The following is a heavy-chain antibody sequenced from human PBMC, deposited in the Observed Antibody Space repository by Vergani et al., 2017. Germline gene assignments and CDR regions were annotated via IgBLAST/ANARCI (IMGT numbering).Heavy chain of an antibody. CDR1: GYTFTSYD. CDR3: ARALNIQGYLDI. V-gene: IGHV1-8*01. D-gene: IGHD2/OR15-2a*01. Sequence: QVQLVQSGAEVKKPGASVKVSCKASGYTFTSYDINWVRQATGQGLEWMGWMNPNSGNTGYAQKLQGRVTMTRNTSISTAYMELSRLRSDDTAVYYCARALNIQGYLDIWGQGTMVTVSS. J-gene: IGHJ3*02. CDR2: MNPNSGNT.